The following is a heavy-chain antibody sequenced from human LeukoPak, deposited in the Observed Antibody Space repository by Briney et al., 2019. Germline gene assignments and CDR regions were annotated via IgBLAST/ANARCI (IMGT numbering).Heavy chain of an antibody. CDR2: ISRSGSTI. CDR3: AIFNYDSSRTPGY. D-gene: IGHD3-22*01. Sequence: GGSLRLSCAASGFTFSDYYMSWIRQAPGKGLEWVSYISRSGSTIYYADSVKGRFTISRDNAKNSLYLQMNSLRAEDTAVYYCAIFNYDSSRTPGYWGQGTLVTVSS. CDR1: GFTFSDYY. J-gene: IGHJ4*02. V-gene: IGHV3-11*01.